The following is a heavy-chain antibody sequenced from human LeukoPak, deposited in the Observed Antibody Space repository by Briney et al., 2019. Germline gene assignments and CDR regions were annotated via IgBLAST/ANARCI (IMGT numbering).Heavy chain of an antibody. CDR2: INPNSGGT. CDR1: GYTFTGYY. V-gene: IGHV1-2*02. J-gene: IGHJ5*02. D-gene: IGHD3-22*01. Sequence: ASVKVSCKASGYTFTGYYMHWVRQAPGQGLEWMGWINPNSGGTNYAQKFQGRVTMTRDTSISTAYMELSRLRSDDTAVYYCARELWYYYDSSGYPNWFDPWGQGTLVTVSS. CDR3: ARELWYYYDSSGYPNWFDP.